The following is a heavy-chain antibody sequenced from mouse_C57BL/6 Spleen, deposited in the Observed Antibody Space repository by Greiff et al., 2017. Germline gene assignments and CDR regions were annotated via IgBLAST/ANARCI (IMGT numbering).Heavy chain of an antibody. J-gene: IGHJ2*01. Sequence: VQLQQSGPELVKPGASVKIPCKASGYTFTDYNMDWVKQSHGKSLEWIGDINPNNGGTIYNQKFKGKATLTVDKSSSTAYMELRSLTSEDTAVYYCARGRDSSGYFYFDYWGQGTTLTVSS. CDR3: ARGRDSSGYFYFDY. V-gene: IGHV1-18*01. CDR1: GYTFTDYN. D-gene: IGHD3-2*02. CDR2: INPNNGGT.